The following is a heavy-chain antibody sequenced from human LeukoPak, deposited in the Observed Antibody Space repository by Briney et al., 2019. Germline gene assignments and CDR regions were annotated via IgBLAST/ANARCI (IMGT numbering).Heavy chain of an antibody. CDR2: ISGSGGST. V-gene: IGHV3-23*01. CDR1: GFTFSSYA. CDR3: ANLGIAAAYFDY. J-gene: IGHJ4*02. D-gene: IGHD6-13*01. Sequence: GGSLRLSCAASGFTFSSYAMSWVRQAPGKGLEWVSAISGSGGSTYYADSVKGRSTISRDNSKNTLYLQMNSLRAEDTAVYYCANLGIAAAYFDYWGQGTLVTVSS.